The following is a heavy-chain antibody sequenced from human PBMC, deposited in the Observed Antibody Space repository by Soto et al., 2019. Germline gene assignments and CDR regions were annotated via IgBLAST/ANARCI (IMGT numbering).Heavy chain of an antibody. CDR2: ISASGST. CDR3: ARRDRSGFSYWLDT. CDR1: GGSISDGYY. D-gene: IGHD3-22*01. V-gene: IGHV4-31*03. J-gene: IGHJ5*02. Sequence: QVQMQESGPGLVKPSQTLSLTCTVSGGSISDGYYWTWIRQHPGKGLEWIGSISASGSTSYNPSLKSRLTVSVDKSNNQSSLNLRSVTAADTAVYYCARRDRSGFSYWLDTWGQGTLVTVSS.